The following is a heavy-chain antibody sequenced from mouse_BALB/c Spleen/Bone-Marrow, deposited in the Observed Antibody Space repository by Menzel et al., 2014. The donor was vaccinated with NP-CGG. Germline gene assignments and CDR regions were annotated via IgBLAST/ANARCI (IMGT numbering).Heavy chain of an antibody. D-gene: IGHD2-1*01. V-gene: IGHV1-7*01. Sequence: QVQLQQPGAELAKPGASVKMSCKASGYTFXSYWMHWVKQRPGQGLEWIGYINPSTGYTDYNQKFNDKATLTADKSSSTAYMQLSSLTSKDSAVYYCARGNPLYAMDYWGQGTSVTVSS. CDR1: GYTFXSYW. J-gene: IGHJ4*01. CDR2: INPSTGYT. CDR3: ARGNPLYAMDY.